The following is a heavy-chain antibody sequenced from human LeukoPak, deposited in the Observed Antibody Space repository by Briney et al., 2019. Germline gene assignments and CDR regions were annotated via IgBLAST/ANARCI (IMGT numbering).Heavy chain of an antibody. V-gene: IGHV4-4*07. J-gene: IGHJ4*02. Sequence: PSETLSLTCTVSAGSINPYYWSWIRQSADTGLEWTGRIYASGTTKYNPSLQSRVTMSVDLSKNQFSLNLASVTAADTAVYYCARDQGYTYGQTHYFDFWGQGLLVTVSS. D-gene: IGHD5-18*01. CDR3: ARDQGYTYGQTHYFDF. CDR2: IYASGTT. CDR1: AGSINPYY.